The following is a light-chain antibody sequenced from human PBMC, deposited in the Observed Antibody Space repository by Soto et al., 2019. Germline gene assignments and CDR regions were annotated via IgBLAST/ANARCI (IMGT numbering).Light chain of an antibody. CDR2: EVS. CDR3: SSYAGSNNYV. Sequence: QSALTQTPSASGSPGQSVTISCTGTSSDVGAYDSVSWYQHHPGKAPKALIYEVSKRPSGVPDRFSGSKSGNTASLTVSGLQAEDEADYFCSSYAGSNNYVFGTGTKVTV. J-gene: IGLJ1*01. CDR1: SSDVGAYDS. V-gene: IGLV2-8*01.